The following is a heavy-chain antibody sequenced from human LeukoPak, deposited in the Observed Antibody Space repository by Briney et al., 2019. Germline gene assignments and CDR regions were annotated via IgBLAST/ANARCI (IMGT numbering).Heavy chain of an antibody. V-gene: IGHV4-4*07. J-gene: IGHJ4*02. Sequence: SETLSLTCSVSSDSFTDYYWTWIRQPAGRGLEWLGRISTPGSTNYNPSLKSRLTMSVDTSNKQFSLRLTSVTAADTAVYYCARATGRYSPFFDYWGQGILVTVSS. CDR3: ARATGRYSPFFDY. CDR1: SDSFTDYY. CDR2: ISTPGST. D-gene: IGHD1-26*01.